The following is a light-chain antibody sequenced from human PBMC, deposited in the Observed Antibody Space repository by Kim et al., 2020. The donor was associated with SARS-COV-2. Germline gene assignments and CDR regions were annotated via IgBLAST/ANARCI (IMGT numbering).Light chain of an antibody. CDR3: QQSYSAPRT. V-gene: IGKV1-39*01. CDR1: QSISNY. Sequence: DIQMTQSPSSLSASVGDRVTLTCRASQSISNYLNWYQQKPGKAPKLLIYAASSLQSGVPSRFSGSGSGTDFTLTISSLQPEDFATYFCQQSYSAPRTFGQGTKVDIK. J-gene: IGKJ1*01. CDR2: AAS.